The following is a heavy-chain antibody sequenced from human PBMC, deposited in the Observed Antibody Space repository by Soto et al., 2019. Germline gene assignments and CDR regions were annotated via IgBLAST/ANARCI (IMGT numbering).Heavy chain of an antibody. CDR2: IYYSGST. D-gene: IGHD3-10*01. CDR1: GGSISSYY. V-gene: IGHV4-59*01. J-gene: IGHJ6*02. Sequence: SETLSLTCTVSGGSISSYYWSWIRQPPGKGLEWIGYIYYSGSTNYNPSLKSRVTISVDTSKNQFSLKLSSVTAADTAVYYCARDDSQYYYGSGSYSAYYGMDFSGQGTTVTGSS. CDR3: ARDDSQYYYGSGSYSAYYGMDF.